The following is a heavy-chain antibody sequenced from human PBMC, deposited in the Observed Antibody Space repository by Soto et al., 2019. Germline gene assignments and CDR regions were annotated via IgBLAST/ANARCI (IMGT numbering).Heavy chain of an antibody. D-gene: IGHD3-9*01. CDR2: ISYDGSNK. Sequence: GGSLRLSCAASGFAFSTYGMHWVRQAPGKGLEWVAVISYDGSNKYYAGSVKGRFTISRDNSKNTLYLQMDSLSSEDTAVYYCATYHDIFTSLRFEYWGQGTLVTVSS. V-gene: IGHV3-30*03. CDR1: GFAFSTYG. J-gene: IGHJ4*02. CDR3: ATYHDIFTSLRFEY.